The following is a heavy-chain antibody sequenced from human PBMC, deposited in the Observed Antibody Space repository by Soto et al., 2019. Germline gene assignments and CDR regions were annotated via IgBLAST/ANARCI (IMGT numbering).Heavy chain of an antibody. CDR1: GGSISSGGYY. J-gene: IGHJ4*02. CDR3: AGDMGSCRGGSCRRKIEQ. Sequence: PSETLSLTCTVSGGSISSGGYYWSWIRQHPGKGLEWIGYMYYSGSTNYNPSLKSRVTISVDTSKNQFSLKLSSVTAADTAVYYCAGDMGSCRGGSCRRKIEQWGQGTLVTVSS. V-gene: IGHV4-61*08. D-gene: IGHD2-15*01. CDR2: MYYSGST.